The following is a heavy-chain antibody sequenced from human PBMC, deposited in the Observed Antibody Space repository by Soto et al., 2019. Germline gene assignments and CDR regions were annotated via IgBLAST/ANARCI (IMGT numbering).Heavy chain of an antibody. CDR2: ISYDGSNK. V-gene: IGHV3-30-3*01. J-gene: IGHJ4*02. D-gene: IGHD3-9*01. CDR1: GFTFSSYA. CDR3: ARGQHYDILTGYYTPHFDY. Sequence: QVQLVESGGGVVQPGRSLRLSCAASGFTFSSYAMHWFRQAPGKGLEGVAVISYDGSNKYYADSVKGRFTISRDNSKNTLYLQMNSLRAEDTAVYYCARGQHYDILTGYYTPHFDYWGQGTLVTVSS.